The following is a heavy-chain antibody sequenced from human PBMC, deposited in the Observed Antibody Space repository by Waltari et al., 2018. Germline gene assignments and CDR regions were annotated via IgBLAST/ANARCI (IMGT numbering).Heavy chain of an antibody. CDR2: IIPILGIA. V-gene: IGHV1-69*04. CDR3: AGVATTPYYYYYYGMDV. Sequence: QVQLVQSGAEVKKPGSSVKVSCKASGGTFSSYAISWVRPAPGQGLEWMGRIIPILGIANYAQKFQGRVTITADKSTSTAYMELSSLRSEDTAVYYCAGVATTPYYYYYYGMDVWGQGTTVTVSS. D-gene: IGHD5-12*01. J-gene: IGHJ6*02. CDR1: GGTFSSYA.